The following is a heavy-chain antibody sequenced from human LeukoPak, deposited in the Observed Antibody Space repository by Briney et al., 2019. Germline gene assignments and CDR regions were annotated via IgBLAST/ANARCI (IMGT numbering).Heavy chain of an antibody. CDR3: ARAKSLFDS. CDR1: GFTFGSYW. D-gene: IGHD3-10*01. J-gene: IGHJ4*02. Sequence: GGSLRLSCAASGFTFGSYWMSWVRQAPGKGLEWVANIKQDGSEKYYVDSVKGRFTISRDNAKNSLYLQMNSLRAEDTAVYYCARAKSLFDSWGQGTLVTDSS. CDR2: IKQDGSEK. V-gene: IGHV3-7*03.